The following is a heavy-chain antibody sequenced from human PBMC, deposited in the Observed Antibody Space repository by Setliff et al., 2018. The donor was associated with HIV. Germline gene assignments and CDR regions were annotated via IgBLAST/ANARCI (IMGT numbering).Heavy chain of an antibody. D-gene: IGHD1-26*01. CDR3: VRGIVGASVFNY. Sequence: PGGSLRLSCAASGFTFDDYAMHWGRQAPGKGLEWVSGINWNSGTIAYADFVKGRFTISRDNTKNFVFLEMTNLRPEDTALYFCVRGIVGASVFNYWGQGTQVTVSS. CDR1: GFTFDDYA. V-gene: IGHV3-9*01. CDR2: INWNSGTI. J-gene: IGHJ4*02.